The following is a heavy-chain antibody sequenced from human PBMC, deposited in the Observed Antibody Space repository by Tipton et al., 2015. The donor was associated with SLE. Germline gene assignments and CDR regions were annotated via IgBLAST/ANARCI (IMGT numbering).Heavy chain of an antibody. V-gene: IGHV4-39*01. D-gene: IGHD1-1*01. CDR1: GGSISSSSSY. J-gene: IGHJ4*02. CDR2: MYYSGST. CDR3: ARHRPPTWDSTNWSPIDY. Sequence: TLSLTCTVSGGSISSSSSYWGWIRQPPGKGLEWIGSMYYSGSTYYNPSLKSRLTISVDTSKNQFSLKLSSVTAADTAVYYCARHRPPTWDSTNWSPIDYWGQGTLVTVSS.